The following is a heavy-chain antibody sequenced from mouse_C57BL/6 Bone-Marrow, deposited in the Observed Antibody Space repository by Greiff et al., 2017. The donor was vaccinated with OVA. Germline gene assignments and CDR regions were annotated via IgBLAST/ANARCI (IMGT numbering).Heavy chain of an antibody. CDR2: ISDGGSYT. CDR3: ARDTAQTNFDY. CDR1: GFTFSSYA. Sequence: EVKLEESGGGLVKPGGSLKLSCAASGFTFSSYAMSWVRQTPEKRLEWVATISDGGSYTYYPDNVKGRFTISRDNAKNNLYLQMSHLKSEDTAMYYCARDTAQTNFDYWGQGTTLTVSS. J-gene: IGHJ2*01. D-gene: IGHD3-2*02. V-gene: IGHV5-4*01.